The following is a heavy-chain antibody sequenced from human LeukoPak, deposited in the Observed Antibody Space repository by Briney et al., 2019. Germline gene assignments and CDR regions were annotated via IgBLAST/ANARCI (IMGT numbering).Heavy chain of an antibody. CDR1: GGTFSSYA. V-gene: IGHV1-69*13. J-gene: IGHJ6*03. D-gene: IGHD4-11*01. Sequence: SVKVSCKASGGTFSSYAISWVRQAPGQGLEWMGGIIPIFGTANYAQKFQGRVTITADESTSTAYMELSSLRSEDTAVYYCASCPTDYYYYMDVWGKGTTVTVSS. CDR2: IIPIFGTA. CDR3: ASCPTDYYYYMDV.